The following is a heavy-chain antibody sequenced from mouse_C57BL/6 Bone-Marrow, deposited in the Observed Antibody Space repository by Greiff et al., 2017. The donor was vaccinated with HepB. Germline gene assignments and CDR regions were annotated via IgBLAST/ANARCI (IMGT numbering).Heavy chain of an antibody. D-gene: IGHD1-1*02. CDR3: ARDEGSPHWYFDV. CDR2: IYYSGTI. Sequence: DVQLQESGPGLVKPSQTVFLTCTVTGISITTGNYRWSWIRQFPGNKMEWIGYIYYSGTITYNPSLTSRTTITRDTPKNQFFLEMNSLTAEDTATYYCARDEGSPHWYFDVWGTGTTVTVSS. V-gene: IGHV3-5*01. CDR1: GISITTGNYR. J-gene: IGHJ1*03.